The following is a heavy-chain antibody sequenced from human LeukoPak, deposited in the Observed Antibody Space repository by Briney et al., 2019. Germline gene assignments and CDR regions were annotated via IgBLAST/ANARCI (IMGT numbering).Heavy chain of an antibody. CDR3: ARDRAVDILTGYYKGGFDY. Sequence: GGSLRLSCAASGITFSRFWMSWVRQAPGKGLQWVANINQDGSEKHYVDSVKGRFTISRDNAENSLYLQMNSLRAEDTAVYYCARDRAVDILTGYYKGGFDYWGQGTLVTVSS. J-gene: IGHJ4*02. CDR1: GITFSRFW. CDR2: INQDGSEK. D-gene: IGHD3-9*01. V-gene: IGHV3-7*03.